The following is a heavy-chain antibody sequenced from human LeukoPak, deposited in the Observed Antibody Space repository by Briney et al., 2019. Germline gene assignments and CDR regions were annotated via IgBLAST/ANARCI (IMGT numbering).Heavy chain of an antibody. CDR3: ARSGITMVRGPHWFDP. CDR1: GDSISSSSYY. J-gene: IGHJ5*02. Sequence: PSETLSLTCTISGDSISSSSYYWSWIRQPPGKGLEWIGEINHSGSTNYNPSLKSRVTISVDTSKNQFSLKLSSVTAADTAVYYCARSGITMVRGPHWFDPWGQGTLVTVSS. CDR2: INHSGST. V-gene: IGHV4-39*07. D-gene: IGHD3-10*01.